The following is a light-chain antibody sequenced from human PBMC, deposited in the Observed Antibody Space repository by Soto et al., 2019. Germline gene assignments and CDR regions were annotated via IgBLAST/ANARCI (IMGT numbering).Light chain of an antibody. V-gene: IGKV1-33*01. CDR1: HDVSRN. CDR2: DAY. CDR3: QQYNSILS. Sequence: DIQMTQSPSSLSASVGDRVTIACQSSHDVSRNLNWFQQKPGEAPKLLIYDAYNLERGVPSRFSASGSGTDFTFTISSLQPEDVATYYCQQYNSILSFGGGTEIELK. J-gene: IGKJ4*01.